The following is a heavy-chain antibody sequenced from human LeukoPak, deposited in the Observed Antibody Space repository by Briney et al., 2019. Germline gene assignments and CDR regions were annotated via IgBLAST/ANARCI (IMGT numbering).Heavy chain of an antibody. J-gene: IGHJ4*02. CDR2: ISYDGSNK. CDR1: GFTFSSYA. D-gene: IGHD5-18*01. V-gene: IGHV3-30*04. Sequence: GGSLRLSCAASGFTFSSYAMHWVRQAPGKGLEWVAVISYDGSNKYYADSVKGRFTISRDNSKNTLYLQMNSLRAEDTAVYYCARDVGRTAMVPHYFDYWGQGTLVTVSS. CDR3: ARDVGRTAMVPHYFDY.